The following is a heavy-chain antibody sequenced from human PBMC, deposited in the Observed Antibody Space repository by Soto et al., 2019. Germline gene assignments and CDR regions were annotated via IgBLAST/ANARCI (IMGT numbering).Heavy chain of an antibody. CDR3: ARDGGVAATLANYFDY. Sequence: GGSLRLSCAASGFTINSYSMNWVRQAPGKGLEWVSSMSRSSRYIYYADSVKGRFTISRDNAKNSVYLQMNSLRAEDTAVYYCARDGGVAATLANYFDYWGQGTLVTVPQ. CDR1: GFTINSYS. CDR2: MSRSSRYI. J-gene: IGHJ4*02. D-gene: IGHD2-15*01. V-gene: IGHV3-21*01.